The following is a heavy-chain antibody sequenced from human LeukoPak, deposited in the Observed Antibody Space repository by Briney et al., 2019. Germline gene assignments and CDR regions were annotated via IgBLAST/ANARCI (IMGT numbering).Heavy chain of an antibody. CDR3: AYSSFWGRTWYFDL. V-gene: IGHV3-23*01. CDR2: IGASGGTT. Sequence: PGGSLRLSCAAAGFKFSDYYMTWIRQAPGKGLEWVAAIGASGGTTHYADSLKGRFTISRDNSKKTLDLQMNSLSAVDTAVYYCAYSSFWGRTWYFDLWGRGTLVTVSS. D-gene: IGHD7-27*01. CDR1: GFKFSDYY. J-gene: IGHJ2*01.